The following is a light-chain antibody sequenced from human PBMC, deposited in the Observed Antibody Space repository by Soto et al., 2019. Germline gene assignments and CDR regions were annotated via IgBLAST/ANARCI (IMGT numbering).Light chain of an antibody. CDR3: QQYIQYPFT. J-gene: IGKJ4*01. Sequence: DIQMTQSPSSVSASVGDRVTIPCRASQDVRTSVAWFQQKPGKVPKSLIYAASTLHSGVPSKFSGSGSGTDFTLTINSLQPEDFATYYCQQYIQYPFTFGGGTPVEI. CDR2: AAS. CDR1: QDVRTS. V-gene: IGKV1-16*02.